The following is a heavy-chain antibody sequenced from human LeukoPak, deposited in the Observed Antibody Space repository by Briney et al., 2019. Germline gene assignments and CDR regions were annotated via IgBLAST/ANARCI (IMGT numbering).Heavy chain of an antibody. Sequence: GGSLRLSCVASGFTFNNHAMTWVRQAPGKGLEWVSAISAHGLDTFYAPSVKGRFTISRNNSQNTLYLQIDSLRAGDTAIYYCAKDVWWSVSWGQGTLVTVSS. CDR1: GFTFNNHA. J-gene: IGHJ5*02. CDR2: ISAHGLDT. CDR3: AKDVWWSVS. V-gene: IGHV3-23*01. D-gene: IGHD2-8*02.